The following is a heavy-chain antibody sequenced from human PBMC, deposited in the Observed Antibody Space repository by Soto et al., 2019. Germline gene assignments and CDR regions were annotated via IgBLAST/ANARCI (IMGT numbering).Heavy chain of an antibody. D-gene: IGHD6-13*01. Sequence: GVSVKVSSKAPGYTFTGYYMHWVRQAPGQGLEWMGWINPNSGGTNYAQKFQGWVTMTRDTSISTAYMELSRLRSDDTAVYYCARTYSSSWSFDYWGQGTLVTVSS. J-gene: IGHJ4*02. V-gene: IGHV1-2*04. CDR1: GYTFTGYY. CDR2: INPNSGGT. CDR3: ARTYSSSWSFDY.